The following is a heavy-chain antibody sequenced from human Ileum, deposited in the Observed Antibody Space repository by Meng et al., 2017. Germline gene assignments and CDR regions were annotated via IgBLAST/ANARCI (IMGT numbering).Heavy chain of an antibody. CDR3: ARGAAPGGVVGGCFDY. CDR1: GGSISSDVYY. CDR2: LYHSGSA. J-gene: IGHJ4*02. Sequence: QVQLQESGPGLVKPAGTLSLTCAVSGGSISSDVYYWRWIRQHPGKGLVFIGYLYHSGSAYSPPSLKSRFTISADTYKNMFSLKLGSVPAADTAVYYCARGAAPGGVVGGCFDYWGQGTLVTVSS. V-gene: IGHV4-31*11. D-gene: IGHD3-16*01.